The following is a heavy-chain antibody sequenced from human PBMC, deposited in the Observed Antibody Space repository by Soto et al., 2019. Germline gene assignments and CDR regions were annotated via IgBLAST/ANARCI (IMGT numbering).Heavy chain of an antibody. D-gene: IGHD2-21*02. Sequence: EVQLLESGGGLVQPGGSLRLSCAASEFTFSNYAMSWVRQVSGKGLEWVSAISSSSSSTYYADSVKGRFTISRDNSKNTLYLQMNSLRVEDTAVYYCAQVHRFAGDGDYWGQGTLVTVSS. V-gene: IGHV3-23*01. J-gene: IGHJ4*02. CDR1: EFTFSNYA. CDR3: AQVHRFAGDGDY. CDR2: ISSSSSST.